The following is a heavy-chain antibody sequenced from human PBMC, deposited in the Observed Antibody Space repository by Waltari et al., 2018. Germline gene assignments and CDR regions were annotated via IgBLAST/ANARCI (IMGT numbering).Heavy chain of an antibody. J-gene: IGHJ2*01. V-gene: IGHV1-2*02. D-gene: IGHD3-10*01. Sequence: QVQLVQSGAEVKKPGASVKVSCKASGYTFTGYYMHWVRQAPGQGLEWRGWINPNSGGTNYAQKLQGRVTMTRDTSISTAYMELSRLRSDDTAVYYCARDPGVISDWYFDLWGRGTLVTVSS. CDR3: ARDPGVISDWYFDL. CDR2: INPNSGGT. CDR1: GYTFTGYY.